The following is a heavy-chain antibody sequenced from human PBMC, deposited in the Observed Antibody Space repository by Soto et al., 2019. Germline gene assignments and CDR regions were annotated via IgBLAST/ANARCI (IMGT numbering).Heavy chain of an antibody. CDR1: GFTLSAYW. J-gene: IGHJ3*02. D-gene: IGHD6-13*01. CDR2: INRDGSKK. V-gene: IGHV3-7*05. CDR3: ARDVSPGSSSLYLDAFDI. Sequence: EVQLEESGGDLVQPGGSLRLSCAASGFTLSAYWMTWVRQAPGKGLEWVANINRDGSKKSYLDSVRGRFTISRDNVGNSLSLQMYSLRADDTALCYCARDVSPGSSSLYLDAFDIWGQGTMVTVSS.